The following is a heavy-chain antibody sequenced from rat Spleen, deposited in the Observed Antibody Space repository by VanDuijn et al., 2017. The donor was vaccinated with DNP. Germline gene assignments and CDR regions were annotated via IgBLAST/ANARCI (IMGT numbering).Heavy chain of an antibody. CDR1: GYSITSNY. CDR2: ISYSGSP. Sequence: VQLKESGPGLVKPSQSLSLTCSVTGYSITSNYWGWIRQFPGNKMEYIGHISYSGSPNYNPSLKSRISITRDTSKNQFFLHLNSVTTEDTATYYCARLVWYFDFWGQGFIVTVSS. V-gene: IGHV3-1*01. CDR3: ARLVWYFDF. J-gene: IGHJ2*01.